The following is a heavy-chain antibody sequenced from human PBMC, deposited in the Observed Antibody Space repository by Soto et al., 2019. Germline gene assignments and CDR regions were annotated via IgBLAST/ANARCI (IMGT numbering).Heavy chain of an antibody. CDR2: IIPIFGTA. J-gene: IGHJ6*02. D-gene: IGHD2-15*01. CDR1: GGTFSSYA. Sequence: SVKVSCKASGGTFSSYAISWVRQAPGQGLEWMGGIIPIFGTANYAQKFQGRVTITADESTSTAYMELSSLRSEDTAVYYCALGGLAATHYYYYGMDVWGQGTTVTVSS. CDR3: ALGGLAATHYYYYGMDV. V-gene: IGHV1-69*13.